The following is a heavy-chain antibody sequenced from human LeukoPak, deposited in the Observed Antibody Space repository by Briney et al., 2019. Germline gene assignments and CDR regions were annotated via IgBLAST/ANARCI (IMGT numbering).Heavy chain of an antibody. CDR1: VFTFSSYA. V-gene: IGHV3-23*01. CDR2: ISGSGGST. Sequence: PGGSLRLSCAASVFTFSSYAMSWVRQAPGKGLEWVSAISGSGGSTYYADSVKGRFTISRDSFKNTLYLQMNSLRGEDTAVYYCAKGLTFYGSGSYRFDYWGQGTLVTVSS. CDR3: AKGLTFYGSGSYRFDY. D-gene: IGHD3-10*01. J-gene: IGHJ4*02.